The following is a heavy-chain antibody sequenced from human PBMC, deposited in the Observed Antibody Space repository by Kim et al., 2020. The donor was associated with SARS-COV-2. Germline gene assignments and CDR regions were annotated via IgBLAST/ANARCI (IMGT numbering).Heavy chain of an antibody. Sequence: GGSLRLSCAASGFTFSIYGMHWVRQAPGKGLEWVAYVGSNNFYADSVKGRFTISRDNSKNTLFLQKNSLRDEDTAVYYCARDISPWYFDLWGRGTMVTVSS. CDR3: ARDISPWYFDL. V-gene: IGHV3-33*08. D-gene: IGHD1-20*01. J-gene: IGHJ2*01. CDR2: YVGSNN. CDR1: GFTFSIYG.